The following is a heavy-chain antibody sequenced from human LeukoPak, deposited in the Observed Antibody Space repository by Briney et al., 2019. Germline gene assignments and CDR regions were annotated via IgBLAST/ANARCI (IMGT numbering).Heavy chain of an antibody. J-gene: IGHJ3*02. D-gene: IGHD4-17*01. CDR3: ASPYLRDAFDI. CDR2: ISWNSGSI. V-gene: IGHV3-9*01. CDR1: GFTFDDYA. Sequence: PGRSLRLSCAASGFTFDDYAMHWVRQAPGKGLEWVSGISWNSGSIGYADSVKGRFTISRDNAKNSPYLQMNSLRAEDTAVYYCASPYLRDAFDIWGQGTMVTVSS.